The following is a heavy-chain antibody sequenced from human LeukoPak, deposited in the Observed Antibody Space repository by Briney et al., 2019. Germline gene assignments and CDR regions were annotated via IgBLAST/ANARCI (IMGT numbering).Heavy chain of an antibody. J-gene: IGHJ4*02. CDR1: GCTFSSYA. CDR2: ISGSGFST. CDR3: AKDPPYYYDSSGYYDY. V-gene: IGHV3-23*01. Sequence: GGSLRLSCAASGCTFSSYAMSWVRQAPGKVLEWVSAISGSGFSTYYADSVKGRFTISRDNSKSTLYLQMNSLRAEDTAVYYCAKDPPYYYDSSGYYDYWGQGTLVTVSS. D-gene: IGHD3-22*01.